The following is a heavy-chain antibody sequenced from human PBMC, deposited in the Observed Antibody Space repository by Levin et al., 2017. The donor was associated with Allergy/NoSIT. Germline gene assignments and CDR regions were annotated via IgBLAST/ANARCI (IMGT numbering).Heavy chain of an antibody. CDR2: ISSRGDNI. Sequence: GGSLRLSCVASGFTFSRYGMNWVRQAPGKGLEWVSSISSRGDNIYYADSMKGRLTLSRDNARNSLYLQMTSLRAEDTAVYYCAREGFYYDRRGNYHDAFDVWGQGTMVTVSS. D-gene: IGHD3-22*01. J-gene: IGHJ3*01. V-gene: IGHV3-21*01. CDR1: GFTFSRYG. CDR3: AREGFYYDRRGNYHDAFDV.